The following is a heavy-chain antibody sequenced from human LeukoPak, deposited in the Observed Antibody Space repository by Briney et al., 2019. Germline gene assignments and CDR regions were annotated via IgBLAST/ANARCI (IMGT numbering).Heavy chain of an antibody. J-gene: IGHJ5*02. CDR3: ASGGDILTGYYNGPSYNWFDP. V-gene: IGHV1-18*01. CDR2: ISAYNGNT. D-gene: IGHD3-9*01. CDR1: GYTFTSYG. Sequence: GASVKVSCKASGYTFTSYGISWVRQAPGQGLEWMGWISAYNGNTNYAQKLQGRVTMTTDTSTSTAYMELSSLRSEDTAVYFCASGGDILTGYYNGPSYNWFDPWGQGTLVTVSS.